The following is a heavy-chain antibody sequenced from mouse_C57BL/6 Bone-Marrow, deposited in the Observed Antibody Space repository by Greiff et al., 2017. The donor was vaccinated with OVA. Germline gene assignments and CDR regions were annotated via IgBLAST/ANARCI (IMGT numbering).Heavy chain of an antibody. CDR2: INPNNGGT. CDR1: GYTFTDYN. J-gene: IGHJ3*01. CDR3: ARGNWDPPWFAY. D-gene: IGHD4-1*01. V-gene: IGHV1-18*01. Sequence: EVKLMESGPELVKPGASVKIPCKASGYTFTDYNMDWVKQSHGKSLEWIGDINPNNGGTIYNQKFKGKATLTVDKSSSTAYMELRSLTSEDTAVYYCARGNWDPPWFAYWGQGTLVTVSA.